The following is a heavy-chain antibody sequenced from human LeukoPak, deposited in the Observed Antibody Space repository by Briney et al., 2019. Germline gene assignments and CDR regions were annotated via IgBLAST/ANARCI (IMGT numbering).Heavy chain of an antibody. V-gene: IGHV3-15*01. CDR2: ITSKTDGGIT. Sequence: EPGGSLRLSCAASGFSFTDAWMSWVRQAPGKGLEWVGRITSKTDGGITDSAAPVKGRFTVSRDDSKNTLFLQMSSLRAEDTAVYYCATDESNSFFFWGQGTLVTVSS. J-gene: IGHJ4*02. CDR3: ATDESNSFFF. CDR1: GFSFTDAW. D-gene: IGHD2/OR15-2a*01.